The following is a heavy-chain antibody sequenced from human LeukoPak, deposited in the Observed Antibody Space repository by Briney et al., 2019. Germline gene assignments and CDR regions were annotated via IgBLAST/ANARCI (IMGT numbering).Heavy chain of an antibody. Sequence: SETLSLTCSVSGGSISGYYWTWIRQPPGKGLEWIGYIYYSGSTNYNPSLKSRVTISVDTSKNQFSLKLSSVTAADTAVYYCARGGGGITIFGVVTNPFDYWGQGTLVTVSS. CDR1: GGSISGYY. CDR2: IYYSGST. D-gene: IGHD3-3*01. CDR3: ARGGGGITIFGVVTNPFDY. J-gene: IGHJ4*02. V-gene: IGHV4-59*01.